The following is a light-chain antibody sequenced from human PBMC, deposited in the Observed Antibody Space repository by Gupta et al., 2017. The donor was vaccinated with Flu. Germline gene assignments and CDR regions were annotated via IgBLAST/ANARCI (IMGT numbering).Light chain of an antibody. CDR1: QSVSGE. V-gene: IGKV1-39*01. Sequence: PSSLAESAGERVTITCRASQSVSGEVNWYQQRTGKATKLLSYEAANLASGVPSTFRGSGSVTEFTLTISSLEDEEFATYDWQQGCGVPLTCGEGTXVEIK. CDR2: EAA. J-gene: IGKJ4*01. CDR3: QQGCGVPLT.